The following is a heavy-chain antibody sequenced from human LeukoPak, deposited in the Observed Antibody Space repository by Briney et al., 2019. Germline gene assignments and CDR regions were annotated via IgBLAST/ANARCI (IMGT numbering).Heavy chain of an antibody. CDR3: ARDSGIAVAGGFDY. D-gene: IGHD6-19*01. CDR2: IYYSGST. V-gene: IGHV4-59*11. J-gene: IGHJ4*02. CDR1: GGSISSHS. Sequence: PSETLSLTCTVSGGSISSHSWSWIRQPPGKGLEWIGYIYYSGSTNYNPSLKSRVTISIDTSKNQFSLKLSSVTAADTAVYYCARDSGIAVAGGFDYWGQGTLVTVSS.